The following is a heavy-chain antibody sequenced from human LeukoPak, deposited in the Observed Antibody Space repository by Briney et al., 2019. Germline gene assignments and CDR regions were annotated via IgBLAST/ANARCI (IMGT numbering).Heavy chain of an antibody. D-gene: IGHD6-19*01. V-gene: IGHV4-34*01. CDR2: IYHSGST. J-gene: IGHJ4*02. Sequence: PSETLSLTCAVYGGSFSGYYWSWIRQPPGKGLEWIGYIYHSGSTYYNPSLKSRVTISVDKSKNQFSLKLSSVTAADTAVYYCARVIAVAGPFDYWGQGTLVTVSS. CDR3: ARVIAVAGPFDY. CDR1: GGSFSGYY.